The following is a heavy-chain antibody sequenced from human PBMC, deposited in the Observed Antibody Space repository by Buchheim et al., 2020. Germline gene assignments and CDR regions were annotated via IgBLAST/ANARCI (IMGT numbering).Heavy chain of an antibody. V-gene: IGHV3-66*02. CDR1: GFAVSDNY. CDR2: IYAGGST. CDR3: ARGLARLDY. D-gene: IGHD3/OR15-3a*01. Sequence: EVQLVESGGDLVQPGGSLRLSCAASGFAVSDNYMSWVRQAPGKGLEWVSFIYAGGSTYYAGSMRGRFTISRDNSKNTVDLQMNSLRVEDTAVYYCARGLARLDYWGQGTL. J-gene: IGHJ4*02.